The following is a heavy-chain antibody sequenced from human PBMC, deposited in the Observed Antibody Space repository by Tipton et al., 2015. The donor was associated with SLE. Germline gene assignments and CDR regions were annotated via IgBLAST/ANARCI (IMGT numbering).Heavy chain of an antibody. Sequence: TLSLTCAVPGGSISSGSYSWSWFRQPPGKGLEWIGYIYRGGSAFDNPSLKSRVTISVDTSNNQFSLKLLSVTAADTAVYYCARGVVGLVLIYFDHWGQGALVTVSS. CDR1: GGSISSGSYS. CDR3: ARGVVGLVLIYFDH. D-gene: IGHD3/OR15-3a*01. J-gene: IGHJ4*01. CDR2: IYRGGSA. V-gene: IGHV4-30-2*01.